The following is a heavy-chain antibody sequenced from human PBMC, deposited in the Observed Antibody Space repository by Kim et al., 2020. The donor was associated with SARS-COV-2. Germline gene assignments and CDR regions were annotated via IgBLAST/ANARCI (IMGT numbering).Heavy chain of an antibody. D-gene: IGHD6-13*01. CDR1: GFTFSNHG. CDR3: ARDLGEQQLLRHLDY. Sequence: GGSLRLSCAASGFTFSNHGMHWVRQAPGKGLEWVSLISYDGNNEYQRESVKGRFTISRDNSKNTLYLQMDSLRAEDTALYYCARDLGEQQLLRHLDYWG. CDR2: ISYDGNNE. J-gene: IGHJ4*01. V-gene: IGHV3-33*05.